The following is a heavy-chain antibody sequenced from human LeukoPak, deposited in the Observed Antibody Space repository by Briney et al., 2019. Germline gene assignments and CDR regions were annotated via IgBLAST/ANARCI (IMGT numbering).Heavy chain of an antibody. CDR1: GFTFSSYG. J-gene: IGHJ4*02. D-gene: IGHD2-21*02. CDR3: ARDIVVVTALLDY. V-gene: IGHV3-30*02. Sequence: GGSLRLSCAASGFTFSSYGMHWVRQAPGKGLEWVAFIRYDGSNKYYADSVKGRFTISRDNAKNSLYLQMNSLRDEDTAVYYCARDIVVVTALLDYWGQGTLVTVSS. CDR2: IRYDGSNK.